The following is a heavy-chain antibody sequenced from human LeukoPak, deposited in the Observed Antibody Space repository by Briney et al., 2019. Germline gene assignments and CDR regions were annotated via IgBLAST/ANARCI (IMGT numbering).Heavy chain of an antibody. V-gene: IGHV3-48*03. CDR3: ARYPLV. CDR2: ISSSGNTI. J-gene: IGHJ6*02. Sequence: GGSLRLSCTVSGFIFSTYDMNWVRQAPGKGLEWVSYISSSGNTISYGESVRGRFTVSRDNAKNSLYLQMNSLRVEDTAVYYCARYPLVWGQGTTVTVSS. CDR1: GFIFSTYD.